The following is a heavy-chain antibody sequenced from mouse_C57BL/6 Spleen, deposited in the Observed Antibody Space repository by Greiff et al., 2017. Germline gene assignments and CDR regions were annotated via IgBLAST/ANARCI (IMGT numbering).Heavy chain of an antibody. V-gene: IGHV5-4*01. J-gene: IGHJ2*01. D-gene: IGHD2-13*01. CDR3: ARVSTMVTGGCDY. CDR2: ISDGGSYT. Sequence: EVQLVESGGGLVKPGGSLKLSCAASGFTFSSYAMSWVRQTPEKRLEWVATISDGGSYTYYPDNVKGRFTISRDNAKNNLYLQMSHLKSEDTAMYYCARVSTMVTGGCDYWGQGTTLTVSS. CDR1: GFTFSSYA.